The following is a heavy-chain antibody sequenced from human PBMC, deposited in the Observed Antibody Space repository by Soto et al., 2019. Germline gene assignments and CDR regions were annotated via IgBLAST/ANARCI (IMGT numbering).Heavy chain of an antibody. Sequence: QVQLQESGPGLVKPSQTLSLTCTVSGGSISSGGYYWSWIRQHPGKGLEWIGYIYYSGSTYYNPSLNSRVTISVDTSKNQFSLKLSSVTAADTAVYYCARLLAAAWSSVWFDPWGQGTLVTVSS. V-gene: IGHV4-31*03. CDR1: GGSISSGGYY. D-gene: IGHD6-13*01. CDR2: IYYSGST. CDR3: ARLLAAAWSSVWFDP. J-gene: IGHJ5*02.